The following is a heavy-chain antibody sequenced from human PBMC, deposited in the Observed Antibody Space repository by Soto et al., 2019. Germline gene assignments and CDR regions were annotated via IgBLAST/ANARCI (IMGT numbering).Heavy chain of an antibody. V-gene: IGHV1-69*02. CDR3: ARADYGDYSPFDY. D-gene: IGHD4-17*01. CDR2: IIPILGIA. Sequence: ASVKVSCKASGGTFSSYTISWVRQAPGQGLEWMGRIIPILGIANYAQKFQGRVTITADKSTSTAYMELSSLRSEDTAVYYCARADYGDYSPFDYWSQGTLVTVSS. CDR1: GGTFSSYT. J-gene: IGHJ4*02.